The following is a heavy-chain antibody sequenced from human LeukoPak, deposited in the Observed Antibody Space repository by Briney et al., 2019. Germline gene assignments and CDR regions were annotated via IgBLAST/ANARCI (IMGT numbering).Heavy chain of an antibody. CDR2: ISGSGGST. J-gene: IGHJ4*02. V-gene: IGHV3-23*01. CDR1: GFTFSSYA. Sequence: GGSLRLSCAASGFTFSSYAMSWVRQAPGKGLEWVSAISGSGGSTYYADSVKGRFTISRDNSKNTLYLQMNSLRAEDTAVYYCAKATDDYGDQFLNPSPLYFDYWGQGTLVTVSS. D-gene: IGHD4-17*01. CDR3: AKATDDYGDQFLNPSPLYFDY.